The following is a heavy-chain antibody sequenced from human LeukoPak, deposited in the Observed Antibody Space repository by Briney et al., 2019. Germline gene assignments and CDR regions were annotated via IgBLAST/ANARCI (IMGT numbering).Heavy chain of an antibody. CDR2: IYPGDSDT. J-gene: IGHJ5*02. D-gene: IGHD4-17*01. V-gene: IGHV5-51*01. CDR3: ARSTVPNSPDWFDP. Sequence: GESLKISCKGSGYSFTSYWIGWVRQMPGKGVELMGIIYPGDSDTRHSPSFQGQVTISADKSLSTAYLQWSSLKASDTAMYCCARSTVPNSPDWFDPWGEGTPVTVSS. CDR1: GYSFTSYW.